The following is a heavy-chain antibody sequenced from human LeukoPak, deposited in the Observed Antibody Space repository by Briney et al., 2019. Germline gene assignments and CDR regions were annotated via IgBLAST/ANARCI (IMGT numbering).Heavy chain of an antibody. CDR2: INPNSGGT. Sequence: ASVKVSCKASGGTFSSYAISWVRQAPGQGLEWMGWINPNSGGTNYAQKFQGRVTMTRDTSISTAYMELSRLRSDDTAVYYCVKTIANYYYYYMDVWGKGTTVTVSS. CDR1: GGTFSSYA. D-gene: IGHD3-9*01. J-gene: IGHJ6*03. CDR3: VKTIANYYYYYMDV. V-gene: IGHV1-2*02.